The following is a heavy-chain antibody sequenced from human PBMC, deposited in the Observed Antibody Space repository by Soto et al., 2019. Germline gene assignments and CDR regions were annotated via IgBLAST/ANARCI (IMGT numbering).Heavy chain of an antibody. CDR1: GYTFTIYG. CDR3: ARVDYNDSSSYCGY. Sequence: QVQLVQSGAEVKKPGASVKVSCKASGYTFTIYGISWVRQAPGQGLEWMGWISGYNGNTDYAQNLQDRVTLTTDATTSSVYMGLRSLRSDDTAVYYCARVDYNDSSSYCGYWGQGTLITVSS. CDR2: ISGYNGNT. J-gene: IGHJ4*02. V-gene: IGHV1-18*04. D-gene: IGHD3-22*01.